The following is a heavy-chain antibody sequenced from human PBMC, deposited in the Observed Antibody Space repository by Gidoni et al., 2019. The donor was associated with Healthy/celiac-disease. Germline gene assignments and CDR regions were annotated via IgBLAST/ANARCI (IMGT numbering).Heavy chain of an antibody. Sequence: EVQLVVSGGGLVKPGGSIRLSCAASGFTSSNAWMSWVREAPWKGLALVGRIKSNTDGGTTDYAAPVKGRFTISRDDSKNTLYLQMNSLKTEDTAVYYCTTQAEWIAAIDYWGQGTLVTVSS. J-gene: IGHJ4*02. CDR2: IKSNTDGGTT. CDR3: TTQAEWIAAIDY. D-gene: IGHD6-6*01. V-gene: IGHV3-15*01. CDR1: GFTSSNAW.